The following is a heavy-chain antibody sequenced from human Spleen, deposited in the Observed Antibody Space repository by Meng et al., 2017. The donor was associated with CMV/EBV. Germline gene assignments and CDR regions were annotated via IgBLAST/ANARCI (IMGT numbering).Heavy chain of an antibody. CDR1: GYTFTDAY. CDR2: INPDSGAT. Sequence: QVQLVQSGAEVKKSGASVTVSCRASGYTFTDAYIYWMRQAPGQGLEWVGRINPDSGATNYAQKFQGRVTMTRDTSMNTAYMDLSRLTFGDTAVYYCARDRGIRNWFDPWGQGTLVTVSS. V-gene: IGHV1-2*06. D-gene: IGHD1-26*01. J-gene: IGHJ5*02. CDR3: ARDRGIRNWFDP.